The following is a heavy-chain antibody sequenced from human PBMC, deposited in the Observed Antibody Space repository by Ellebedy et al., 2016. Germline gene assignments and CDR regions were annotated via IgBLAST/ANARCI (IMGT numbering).Heavy chain of an antibody. CDR2: IYYSGST. Sequence: SETLSLTCTVSGGSISSYYWSWIRQPPGKGLEWIGYIYYSGSTNYNPSLKSRVTISVDTSKNQFSLKLSSVTAADTAVYYCARVNRYGAKSGPFDYWGQGTLVTVSS. V-gene: IGHV4-59*01. CDR3: ARVNRYGAKSGPFDY. CDR1: GGSISSYY. J-gene: IGHJ4*02. D-gene: IGHD3-16*02.